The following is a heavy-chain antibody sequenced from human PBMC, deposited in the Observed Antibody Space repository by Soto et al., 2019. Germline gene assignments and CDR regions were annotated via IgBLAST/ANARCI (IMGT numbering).Heavy chain of an antibody. CDR1: GGSFSGYY. Sequence: PSETLSLTCAVYGGSFSGYYWSWIRQPPGKGLEWIGEINHSGSTNYNPSLKSRVTISVDTSKNQFSLKLSPVTAADTAVYYCARGNRFENWFDPWGQGTLVTVSS. CDR3: ARGNRFENWFDP. J-gene: IGHJ5*02. D-gene: IGHD3-3*01. CDR2: INHSGST. V-gene: IGHV4-34*01.